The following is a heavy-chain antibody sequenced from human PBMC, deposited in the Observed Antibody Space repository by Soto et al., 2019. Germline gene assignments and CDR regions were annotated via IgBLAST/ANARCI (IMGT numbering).Heavy chain of an antibody. J-gene: IGHJ4*02. D-gene: IGHD1-7*01. Sequence: HPGGSLRLSCAASGFTFSSYGMHWVRQAPGKGLEWVAVIWYDGSNKYYADSVKGRFTISRDNSKNTLYLQMNSLRAEDTAVYYCARDHITGTTAFDYWGQGTLVTVSS. V-gene: IGHV3-33*01. CDR2: IWYDGSNK. CDR3: ARDHITGTTAFDY. CDR1: GFTFSSYG.